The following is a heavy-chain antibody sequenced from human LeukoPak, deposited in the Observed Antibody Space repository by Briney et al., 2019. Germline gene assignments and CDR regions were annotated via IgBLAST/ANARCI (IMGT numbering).Heavy chain of an antibody. CDR1: GVSLSDYY. D-gene: IGHD2-2*01. CDR3: ARETEYSSSWYDS. CDR2: ISNSGRVT. Sequence: GGSLRLSCAASGVSLSDYYMSWLRQAPGKGLEWVSYISNSGRVTYYADSVKGRFTISRDNAKNLLFLQMNRLRAEDTAVYYCARETEYSSSWYDSWGQGTLVTVSS. V-gene: IGHV3-11*01. J-gene: IGHJ5*01.